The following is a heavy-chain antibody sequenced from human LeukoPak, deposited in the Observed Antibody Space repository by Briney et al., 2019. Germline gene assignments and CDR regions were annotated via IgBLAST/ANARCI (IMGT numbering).Heavy chain of an antibody. CDR1: GYSFTSYW. D-gene: IGHD3-22*01. V-gene: IGHV5-51*01. Sequence: GESLKISCKGSGYSFTSYWIGWVRQMPGKGLEWMGIIYPGDSDTRYSPSFQGQVTISADKSISTAYLQWSSLKASDTAMYYCARLKSIQPVNGMIPDEPTGGSRDAFDIWGQGTMVTVSS. CDR2: IYPGDSDT. J-gene: IGHJ3*02. CDR3: ARLKSIQPVNGMIPDEPTGGSRDAFDI.